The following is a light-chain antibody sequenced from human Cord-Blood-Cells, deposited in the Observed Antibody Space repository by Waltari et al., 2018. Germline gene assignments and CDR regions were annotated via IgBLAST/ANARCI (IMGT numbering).Light chain of an antibody. CDR3: CSYAGSSTFVV. Sequence: QSALTQPASVSGSPGQSITISCPGTSSDAGSYNLVSWYQQHPGKATKLMIYEGSKRPSGVSNRFSGSKSGNTASLTISGLQAEDETDYYCCSYAGSSTFVVFGGGTKLTVL. CDR2: EGS. V-gene: IGLV2-23*03. J-gene: IGLJ2*01. CDR1: SSDAGSYNL.